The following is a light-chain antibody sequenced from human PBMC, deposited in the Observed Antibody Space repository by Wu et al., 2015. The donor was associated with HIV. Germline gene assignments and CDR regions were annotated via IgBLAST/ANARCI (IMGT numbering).Light chain of an antibody. V-gene: IGKV1-27*01. J-gene: IGKJ1*01. CDR3: QKYDTAPWT. CDR1: QDISTY. CDR2: GAS. Sequence: DVQMTQSPSSLSASVGDRVTITCRASQDISTYLAWYQQNPGKVPKLLIYGASTLHSGVPSRFSGSGSGTDFTLTISSLQPEDVATYYCQKYDTAPWTFGRGPKWKS.